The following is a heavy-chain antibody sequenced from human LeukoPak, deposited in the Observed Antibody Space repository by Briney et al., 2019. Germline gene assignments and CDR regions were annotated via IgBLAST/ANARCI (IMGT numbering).Heavy chain of an antibody. V-gene: IGHV3-11*01. CDR2: SSSSGSTI. CDR3: ARYYYDSSGYYYFDY. Sequence: GGSLRLSCVASGFNFRDYYMGWIRQAPGKGLEWVSHSSSSGSTIYYAASVKGRFTISRDNAKNSLYLQMNSLRTENTAVYSCARYYYDSSGYYYFDYWGQGTLVTVSS. D-gene: IGHD3-22*01. J-gene: IGHJ4*02. CDR1: GFNFRDYY.